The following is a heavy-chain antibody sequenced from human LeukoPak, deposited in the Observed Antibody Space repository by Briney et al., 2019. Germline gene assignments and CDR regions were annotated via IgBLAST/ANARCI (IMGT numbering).Heavy chain of an antibody. CDR2: IYYSGST. Sequence: SETLSLTCTVSGGSISTYYWNWIRQPPGKGLEWIGYIYYSGSTNHNPSLKSRVTISVDTSKNQFSLKLSSVTAADTAMYYCARDGSARYYFDYWGQGTLVTVSS. V-gene: IGHV4-59*01. CDR1: GGSISTYY. CDR3: ARDGSARYYFDY. J-gene: IGHJ4*02.